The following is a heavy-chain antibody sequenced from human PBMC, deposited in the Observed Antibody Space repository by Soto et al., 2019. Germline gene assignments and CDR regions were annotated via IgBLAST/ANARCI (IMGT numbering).Heavy chain of an antibody. J-gene: IGHJ4*02. CDR1: GFTFSSYA. V-gene: IGHV3-23*01. CDR3: AKSGRGYSGYDSVGFDY. Sequence: EVQLLESGGGLVQPGGSLRLSCAASGFTFSSYAMSWVRQAPGKGLEWVSAISGSGGSTYYADSVKGRFTISRDNSKNTLYLQMNSLRAEDTAVYYCAKSGRGYSGYDSVGFDYWGQGTLVTVSS. CDR2: ISGSGGST. D-gene: IGHD5-12*01.